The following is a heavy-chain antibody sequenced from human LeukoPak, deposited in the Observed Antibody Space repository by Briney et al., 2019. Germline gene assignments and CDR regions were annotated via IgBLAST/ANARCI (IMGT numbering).Heavy chain of an antibody. CDR2: ISSSSSTI. D-gene: IGHD3-22*01. J-gene: IGHJ4*02. CDR3: AKDSNLYDSSGYYVDY. CDR1: GFTFSSYS. Sequence: GGSLRLSCAASGFTFSSYSMNWVRQAPGKGLEWVSYISSSSSTIYYADSVKGRFTISRDNSKNTLYLQMNSLRAEDTAVYYCAKDSNLYDSSGYYVDYWGQGTLVTVSS. V-gene: IGHV3-48*01.